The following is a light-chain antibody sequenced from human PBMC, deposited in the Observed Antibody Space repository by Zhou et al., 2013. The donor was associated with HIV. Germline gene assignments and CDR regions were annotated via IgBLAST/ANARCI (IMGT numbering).Light chain of an antibody. Sequence: DIQMTQSPSSLSASVGDRVTITCRASQSISSYLNWYQQKPGKAPKLLIYAASSLQSGVPSRFSGSGSGTEFSLTISGLHTEDLGTYYCQQYHTSPTFGPGT. CDR2: AAS. CDR1: QSISSY. J-gene: IGKJ3*01. CDR3: QQYHTSPT. V-gene: IGKV1-39*01.